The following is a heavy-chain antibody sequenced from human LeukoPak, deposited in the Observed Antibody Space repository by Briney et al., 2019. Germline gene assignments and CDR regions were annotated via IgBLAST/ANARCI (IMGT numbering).Heavy chain of an antibody. V-gene: IGHV4-61*02. CDR3: AREGHAGIVGAESSFDAFDI. D-gene: IGHD1-26*01. CDR2: IYTSGST. CDR1: GGSFSNKTYY. J-gene: IGHJ3*02. Sequence: PSQTLSLTCTVSGGSFSNKTYYWSWIRQPAGKGLEWIGRIYTSGSTNYNPSLKSRVTMSVDTSKNQFSLKLSSVTAADTAVYYCAREGHAGIVGAESSFDAFDIWGQGTMVTVSS.